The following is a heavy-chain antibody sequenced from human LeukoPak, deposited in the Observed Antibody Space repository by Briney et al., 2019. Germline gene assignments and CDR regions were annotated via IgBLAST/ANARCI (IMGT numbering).Heavy chain of an antibody. CDR2: IWYDGSNK. J-gene: IGHJ4*02. CDR3: ARCYSYGYGYFDY. V-gene: IGHV3-33*08. CDR1: GFTFSSYA. Sequence: GGSLRLSCAASGFTFSSYAMHWVRQAPGKGLEWVAVIWYDGSNKYYADSVKGRFTISRDNSKNTLYLQMNSLRAEDTAVYYCARCYSYGYGYFDYWGQGTLVTVSS. D-gene: IGHD5-18*01.